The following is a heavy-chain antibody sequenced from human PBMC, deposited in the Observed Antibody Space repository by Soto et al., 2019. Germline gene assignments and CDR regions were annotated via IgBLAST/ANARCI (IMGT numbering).Heavy chain of an antibody. CDR3: AKGRPYGGGWHIGD. J-gene: IGHJ4*02. CDR1: GFTFSSYG. V-gene: IGHV3-30*18. D-gene: IGHD6-19*01. CDR2: ISYDGSNK. Sequence: QVQLVESGGGVVQPGRSLRLSCAASGFTFSSYGMHWVRQAPGKGLEWVAVISYDGSNKYYADSVKGRFTISRDNSKNTRNLQMNSLRAEDTAVYYCAKGRPYGGGWHIGDWGQGTLVTVSS.